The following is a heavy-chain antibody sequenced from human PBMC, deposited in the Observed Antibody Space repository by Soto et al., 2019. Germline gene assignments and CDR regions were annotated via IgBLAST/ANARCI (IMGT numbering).Heavy chain of an antibody. CDR3: VRSKGGYSYGTPFDY. CDR2: ISWNSGNI. CDR1: GCTFDEYA. D-gene: IGHD5-18*01. Sequence: EVQLEESGGALVQPGRALRLSCAASGCTFDEYAMYWIRQVQGKGMEWVSSISWNSGNIGYADSVKGRFTTSRDNAESSLYLQMNSLRPEDTALYYCVRSKGGYSYGTPFDYWGQGTLVTVSS. J-gene: IGHJ4*02. V-gene: IGHV3-9*01.